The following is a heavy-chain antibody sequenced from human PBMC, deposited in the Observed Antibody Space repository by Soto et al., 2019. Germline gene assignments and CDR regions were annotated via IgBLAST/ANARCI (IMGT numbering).Heavy chain of an antibody. CDR3: ARGPTYYDILTGLFFDY. J-gene: IGHJ4*02. CDR2: IYYRGST. Sequence: QVQLQESGPGLVKPSQTLSLTCTVSGGSISSGDYYWSWIRQPPGKGLEWIGYIYYRGSTYYNPSLMSRVTISVDTSKNQFSLKLRYVTAADTAVYYCARGPTYYDILTGLFFDYWGQGSLVTVSS. D-gene: IGHD3-9*01. CDR1: GGSISSGDYY. V-gene: IGHV4-30-4*01.